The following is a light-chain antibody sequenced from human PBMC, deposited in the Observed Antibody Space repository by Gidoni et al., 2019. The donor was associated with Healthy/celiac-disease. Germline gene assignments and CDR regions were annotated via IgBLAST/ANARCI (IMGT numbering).Light chain of an antibody. V-gene: IGKV3-20*01. CDR2: GAS. CDR1: QSVSSSY. Sequence: IVLTQSPGTLSLSPGERATLSCRASQSVSSSYLAWYQQKPGQAPRLLIYGASSRATGIPDRFSGSGSGTDFTLTISRLEPEDFAVYYCQQYGSSPLTCGGGTKVESK. J-gene: IGKJ4*01. CDR3: QQYGSSPLT.